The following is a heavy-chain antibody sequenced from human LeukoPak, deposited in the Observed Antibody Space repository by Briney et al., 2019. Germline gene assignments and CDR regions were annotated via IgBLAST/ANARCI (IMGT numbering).Heavy chain of an antibody. CDR2: ISGSGGST. Sequence: QPGGSLRLSCAASGFTFSSYAMSWVRQAPGKGLEWVSAISGSGGSTYYADSVKGRFTISRDNSKNTLYLQMNSLRAEGTAVYYCAKDSGSYPDAFDIWGQGTMVTVSS. V-gene: IGHV3-23*01. D-gene: IGHD1-26*01. CDR3: AKDSGSYPDAFDI. J-gene: IGHJ3*02. CDR1: GFTFSSYA.